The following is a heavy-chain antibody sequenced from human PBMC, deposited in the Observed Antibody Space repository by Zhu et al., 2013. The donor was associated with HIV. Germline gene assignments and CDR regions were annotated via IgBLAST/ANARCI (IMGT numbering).Heavy chain of an antibody. D-gene: IGHD3-3*01. CDR3: ARTFFTYYDFWSGYPIGDI. Sequence: QVQLVQSGAEVKKPGASVKVSCKASGYTFTSYDINWVRQATGQGLEWMGWMNPNSGNTGYAQKFQGRVTMTRNTSISTAYMELSSLRSEDTAVYYCARTFFTYYDFWSGYPIGDIWGQGTLVTVSS. CDR2: MNPNSGNT. V-gene: IGHV1-8*01. J-gene: IGHJ4*02. CDR1: GYTFTSYD.